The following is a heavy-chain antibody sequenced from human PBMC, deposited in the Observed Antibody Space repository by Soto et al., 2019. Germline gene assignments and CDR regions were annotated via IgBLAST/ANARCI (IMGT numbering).Heavy chain of an antibody. Sequence: QVQLVQSGAEVKKPGSSVKVSCKASVGTFSSYAISWVRQAHGQGLKWLVGIIPIFGTANYAQKFQGRVTITADESTSTAYMELSSLRSEDTAVYYCARACTNVLCYGRLGPWGQGTLVTVSS. CDR3: ARACTNVLCYGRLGP. CDR1: VGTFSSYA. CDR2: IIPIFGTA. V-gene: IGHV1-69*01. J-gene: IGHJ5*02. D-gene: IGHD2-8*01.